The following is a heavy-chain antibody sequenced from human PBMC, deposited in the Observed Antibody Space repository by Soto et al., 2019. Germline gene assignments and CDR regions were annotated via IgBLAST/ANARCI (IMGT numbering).Heavy chain of an antibody. V-gene: IGHV3-23*01. CDR1: GFDFSTYA. D-gene: IGHD3-22*01. CDR2: ISGSGT. CDR3: AKIYYYDSSDYYYGYFDY. J-gene: IGHJ4*02. Sequence: PGGSLRLSCAASGFDFSTYAMSWVRQAPGKGLQWVSVISGSGTYYADSVKGRFTISRDNSKDTLYLQMNTLRAEDTAVYYCAKIYYYDSSDYYYGYFDYRGQGTLVTVSS.